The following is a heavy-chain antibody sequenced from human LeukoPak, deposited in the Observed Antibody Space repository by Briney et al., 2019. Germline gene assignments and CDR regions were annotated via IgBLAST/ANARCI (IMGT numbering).Heavy chain of an antibody. J-gene: IGHJ6*02. D-gene: IGHD2-2*01. CDR2: IYYSGST. CDR1: GGSISSYY. Sequence: SETLSLTCTVSGGSISSYYWNWIRQPPGKGLEWIGYIYYSGSTNYNPSLKSRVTISVDTSKNQFSLKLSSVTAADTAVYYCARQDVVVITAATYYYGMDVWGQATTVTVSS. CDR3: ARQDVVVITAATYYYGMDV. V-gene: IGHV4-59*08.